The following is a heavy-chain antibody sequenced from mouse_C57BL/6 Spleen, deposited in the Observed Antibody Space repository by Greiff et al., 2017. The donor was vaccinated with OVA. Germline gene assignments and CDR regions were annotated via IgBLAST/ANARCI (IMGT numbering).Heavy chain of an antibody. V-gene: IGHV1-18*01. J-gene: IGHJ2*01. CDR2: INPNNGGT. Sequence: VQLQQSGPELVKPGASVKIPCKASGYTFTDYNMDWVKQSHGKSLEWIGDINPNNGGTIYNQKFKGKATLTVDTSSSTAYMELRSLTSEDTAVYYCARAYYSNYFDYWGQGTTLTVSS. D-gene: IGHD2-5*01. CDR3: ARAYYSNYFDY. CDR1: GYTFTDYN.